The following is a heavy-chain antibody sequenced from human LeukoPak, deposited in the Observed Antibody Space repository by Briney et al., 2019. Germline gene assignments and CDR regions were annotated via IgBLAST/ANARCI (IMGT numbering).Heavy chain of an antibody. CDR3: AKGTPSSGYSYGMDV. CDR1: GFTFSSYA. V-gene: IGHV3-23*01. CDR2: ISGSGGST. Sequence: GGSLRLSCAASGFTFSSYAMSWVRQAPGKGLEWVSAISGSGGSTYSADSVKGRFTISRDNSKTTLYLQMNSLRAEDTAVYYCAKGTPSSGYSYGMDVWGQGTTVTVSS. J-gene: IGHJ6*02. D-gene: IGHD3-22*01.